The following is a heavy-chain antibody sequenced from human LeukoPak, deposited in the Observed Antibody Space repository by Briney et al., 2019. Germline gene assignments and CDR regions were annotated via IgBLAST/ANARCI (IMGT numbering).Heavy chain of an antibody. CDR1: GFSFSDHY. CDR3: ATYYPVSGSHSSWGY. Sequence: PGGSLRLSCAASGFSFSDHYMDWVRQAPGKGLEWVGRSRNKANSYTTEYAASVKGRFTISRDDSKNSLYLQMNSLKTEDTAVYYCATYYPVSGSHSSWGYWGQGTLVTVSP. CDR2: SRNKANSYTT. J-gene: IGHJ4*02. D-gene: IGHD3-10*01. V-gene: IGHV3-72*01.